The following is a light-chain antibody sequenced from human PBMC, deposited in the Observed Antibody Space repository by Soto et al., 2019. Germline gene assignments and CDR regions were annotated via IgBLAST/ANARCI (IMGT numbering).Light chain of an antibody. CDR3: SSYTSSSTKV. CDR1: SSDVGGYKY. CDR2: DVS. Sequence: QSVLTQPASVSGSPGQSITISCTGTSSDVGGYKYVSWYQQHPGKAPKLMIYDVSRRPSGVSNRFSGSKSGNTASLTISGLQAEDEADYYCSSYTSSSTKVFGGGTKVTVL. J-gene: IGLJ2*01. V-gene: IGLV2-14*01.